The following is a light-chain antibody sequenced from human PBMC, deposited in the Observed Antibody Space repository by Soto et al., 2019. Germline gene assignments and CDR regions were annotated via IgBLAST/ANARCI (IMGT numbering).Light chain of an antibody. CDR3: QQYNRYSWT. CDR2: DAS. V-gene: IGKV1-5*01. Sequence: DIQMTQSPSTLSASVGDRVTITCRASQSISSWLAWYQQKPGKAPKLLIYDASSLESGVPSRFSGSGSGTEFTLTISSLHPDDFATYYCQQYNRYSWTFGQGTKVEIK. J-gene: IGKJ1*01. CDR1: QSISSW.